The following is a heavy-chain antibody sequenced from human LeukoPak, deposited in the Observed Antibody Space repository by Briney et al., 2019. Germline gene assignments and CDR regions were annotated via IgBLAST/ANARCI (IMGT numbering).Heavy chain of an antibody. CDR2: ISGSSDNT. CDR1: GFTFSNYG. V-gene: IGHV3-23*01. Sequence: GGSLRLSCAAFGFTFSNYGMSWVRQAPGKGLEWVSAISGSSDNTYYAESVKGRFTISRDNSKNTLYLQMNSLRAEDTALYHCAKPPGRSGNWYWEFESWGQGTMVTVSS. D-gene: IGHD1-7*01. J-gene: IGHJ4*02. CDR3: AKPPGRSGNWYWEFES.